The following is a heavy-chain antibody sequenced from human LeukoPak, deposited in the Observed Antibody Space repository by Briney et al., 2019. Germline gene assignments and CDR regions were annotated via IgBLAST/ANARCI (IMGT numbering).Heavy chain of an antibody. D-gene: IGHD4-17*01. J-gene: IGHJ4*02. Sequence: PGGSLRLSCAASGFTFSNAWMSWVRQAPGKGLEWVGRIKSKTDGGTTDYAAPVKGRFTISRDDSKNTLYLQMNSLKTEDTAVYYCTTEGDYGDYTRFNWGQGTLVTVSS. CDR2: IKSKTDGGTT. CDR3: TTEGDYGDYTRFN. CDR1: GFTFSNAW. V-gene: IGHV3-15*01.